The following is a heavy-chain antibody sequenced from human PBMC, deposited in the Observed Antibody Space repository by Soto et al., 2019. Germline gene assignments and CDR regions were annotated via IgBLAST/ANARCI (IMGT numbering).Heavy chain of an antibody. J-gene: IGHJ2*01. CDR2: ISYDGSNK. CDR3: ARGSSSWFWYFDL. Sequence: TGGSLRLSCAASGFTFSSYAMHWVRQAPGKGLEWVAVISYDGSNKYYADSVKGRFTISRDNSKNTLYLQMNSLRAEDTAVYYCARGSSSWFWYFDLWGRGTLVTVSS. D-gene: IGHD6-13*01. CDR1: GFTFSSYA. V-gene: IGHV3-30-3*01.